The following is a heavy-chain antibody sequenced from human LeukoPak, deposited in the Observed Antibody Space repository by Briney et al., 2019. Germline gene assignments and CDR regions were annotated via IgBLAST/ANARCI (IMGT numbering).Heavy chain of an antibody. J-gene: IGHJ4*02. CDR2: IYYSGIT. D-gene: IGHD5/OR15-5a*01. CDR3: ARRVYGTSQYY. CDR1: GGSIRSSYYY. V-gene: IGHV4-39*01. Sequence: PSETLSLTCTVSGGSIRSSYYYWGWIRQPPGKGLEWIGTIYYSGITHYSPSLKSRVTISVDTSKNQFSLKLSSVTATDTALYYCARRVYGTSQYYWGQGTLVTVSS.